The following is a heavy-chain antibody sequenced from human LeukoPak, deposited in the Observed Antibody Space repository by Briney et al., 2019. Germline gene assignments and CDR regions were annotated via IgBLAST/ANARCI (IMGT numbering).Heavy chain of an antibody. V-gene: IGHV3-53*01. D-gene: IGHD3-3*01. J-gene: IGHJ4*02. CDR1: GFTVSSSH. CDR2: TYSGGNT. CDR3: AKDISGLVEGDY. Sequence: GGSLRLSCAASGFTVSSSHMTWVRQTPGKGLEWVSVTYSGGNTDYADSVKGRFTISRDNSKNTLYLQMSSLRVEDTAIYYCAKDISGLVEGDYWGQGTLVTVSS.